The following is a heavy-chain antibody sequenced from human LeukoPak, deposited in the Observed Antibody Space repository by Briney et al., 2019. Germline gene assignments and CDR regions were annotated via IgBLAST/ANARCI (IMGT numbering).Heavy chain of an antibody. CDR3: ARGLAAAGADWFDP. V-gene: IGHV4-34*01. D-gene: IGHD6-13*01. CDR2: ITHSGST. J-gene: IGHJ5*02. CDR1: GESFSGHY. Sequence: KPSDTLSLTCAVYGESFSGHYWSWIRQPPGKGLEWIGEITHSGSTTYNPSLKSRVTISVDKSKNQFSLKVSSVTAADTAVYYCARGLAAAGADWFDPWGQGTLVTVSS.